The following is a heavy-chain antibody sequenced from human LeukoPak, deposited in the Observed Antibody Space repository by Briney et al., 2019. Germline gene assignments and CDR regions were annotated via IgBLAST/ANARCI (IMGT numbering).Heavy chain of an antibody. CDR2: IYPGDSDT. J-gene: IGHJ6*03. D-gene: IGHD3-22*01. V-gene: IGHV5-51*01. CDR3: ARLGYYYDSSGYYWPGDYYYYYMDV. CDR1: GYSFTSYW. Sequence: GESLKISCKGSGYSFTSYWIGWVRQMPGKGLEWMGIIYPGDSDTRYSPSFHGQVTISADKSISTAYLQWSSLKASDTAMYYCARLGYYYDSSGYYWPGDYYYYYMDVWGKGTTVTVSS.